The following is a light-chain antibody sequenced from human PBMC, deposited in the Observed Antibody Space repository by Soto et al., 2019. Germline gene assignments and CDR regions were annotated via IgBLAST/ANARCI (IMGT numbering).Light chain of an antibody. J-gene: IGLJ1*01. CDR2: EAI. V-gene: IGLV2-23*01. Sequence: QSALTQPASVSGSPGQSITISCTGTSSDVGTYNLVSWYVQHPGKAPKLMIYEAIKRPSGVSDRFSGSKSGNTASLTLSGLQAEDEADYYCCSYARGGTYVFGTGTKLTVL. CDR3: CSYARGGTYV. CDR1: SSDVGTYNL.